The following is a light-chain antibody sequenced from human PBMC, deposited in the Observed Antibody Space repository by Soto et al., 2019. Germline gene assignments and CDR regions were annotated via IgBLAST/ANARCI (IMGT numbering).Light chain of an antibody. CDR1: ENISRW. CDR3: QQYNSYSPYT. CDR2: EAS. V-gene: IGKV1-5*01. J-gene: IGKJ2*01. Sequence: DIQMTQSPSTLSASVGDRVTITCRASENISRWLAWYQQKPGKAPKVLIYEASSLSSGVPSRFGGSGSGTEFTLTISGVQPDDFSTYYCQQYNSYSPYTFGQGTKLDIK.